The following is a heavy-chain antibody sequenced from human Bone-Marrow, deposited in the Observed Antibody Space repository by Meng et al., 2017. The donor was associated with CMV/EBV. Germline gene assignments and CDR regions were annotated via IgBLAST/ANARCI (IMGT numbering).Heavy chain of an antibody. Sequence: SETLSLTCTVSGGSISSSRYYWGWIRQPPGKGLEWIGSIYYSGTTYYNPSLKSRVTSRVTISLDTSNNQFSLRLTSVTAADTAVYYCARVIVLIPAAIPSDNWFDPWGQGTRVTVSS. J-gene: IGHJ5*02. CDR1: GGSISSSRYY. CDR3: ARVIVLIPAAIPSDNWFDP. D-gene: IGHD2-2*01. CDR2: IYYSGTT. V-gene: IGHV4-39*07.